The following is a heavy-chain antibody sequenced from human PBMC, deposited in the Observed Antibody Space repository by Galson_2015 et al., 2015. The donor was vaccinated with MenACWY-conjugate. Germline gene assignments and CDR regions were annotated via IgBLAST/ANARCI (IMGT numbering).Heavy chain of an antibody. CDR1: GFTFKSYA. CDR2: ISYDGNDK. CDR3: ARQGIASSAGAVDY. Sequence: SLRLSCAASGFTFKSYAMHWVRQAPGKGLEWVAVISYDGNDKYYADSVKGRFTISRENSKNTQYLQMNSLRPEDTALYYCARQGIASSAGAVDYWGQGTLVTVSS. J-gene: IGHJ4*02. V-gene: IGHV3-30*04. D-gene: IGHD6-13*01.